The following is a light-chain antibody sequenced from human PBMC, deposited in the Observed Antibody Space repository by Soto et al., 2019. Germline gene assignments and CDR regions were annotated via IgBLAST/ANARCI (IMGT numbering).Light chain of an antibody. V-gene: IGKV3D-15*01. CDR1: QSVGSN. CDR3: QQYNHWPPWT. CDR2: EAS. J-gene: IGKJ1*01. Sequence: EVGMTQSPATVPVSLGGRVTLSCRASQSVGSNLAWYQQKPGQPPRLLIYEASNRDTGVPTRFSGSGSGTEFTLTITSLQSEDFAVYYCQQYNHWPPWTFGQGTKVDSK.